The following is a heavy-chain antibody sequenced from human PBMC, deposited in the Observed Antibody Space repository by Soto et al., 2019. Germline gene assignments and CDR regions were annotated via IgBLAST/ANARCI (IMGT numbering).Heavy chain of an antibody. V-gene: IGHV4-30-4*01. J-gene: IGHJ4*02. CDR1: GGSISSGDHY. CDR2: VYYSGTT. Sequence: PSETLSLTCTVSGGSISSGDHYWNWIRQPPGKGLEWIGYVYYSGTTFYNPSLKSRVTISLDTSKGQFSLKLISVTAADTAVYYCAREVYEVVLGARIFDYWGQGGLVTVSS. CDR3: AREVYEVVLGARIFDY. D-gene: IGHD2-15*01.